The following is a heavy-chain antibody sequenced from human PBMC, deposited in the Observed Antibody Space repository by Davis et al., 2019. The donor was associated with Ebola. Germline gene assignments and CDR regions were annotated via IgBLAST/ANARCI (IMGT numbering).Heavy chain of an antibody. Sequence: SETLSLTCTVSGGSISSGENYWSWIRQPPGTGLEWIGYISYSGSTSYSPSLKSRITISVDTSKNQFSLRLTSVTAADTALYFCARRQASMGRGPITNVNYYKYHDLDVWGQGTSVTVSS. V-gene: IGHV4-30-4*01. CDR3: ARRQASMGRGPITNVNYYKYHDLDV. J-gene: IGHJ6*02. CDR2: ISYSGST. D-gene: IGHD3-10*01. CDR1: GGSISSGENY.